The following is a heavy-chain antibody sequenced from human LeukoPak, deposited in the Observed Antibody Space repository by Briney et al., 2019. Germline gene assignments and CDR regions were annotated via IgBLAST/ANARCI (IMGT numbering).Heavy chain of an antibody. Sequence: SETLSLTCTVSGGPISGYYWSWIRRPAGRGLEWVGRIHASGITDYSPSLKSRITVSLDTSKNQFSLKLSSVTAADTALYYCAREASRGFLVSGYYYYYMDVWGKGTTVTVSS. CDR1: GGPISGYY. J-gene: IGHJ6*03. CDR2: IHASGIT. D-gene: IGHD6-19*01. V-gene: IGHV4-4*07. CDR3: AREASRGFLVSGYYYYYMDV.